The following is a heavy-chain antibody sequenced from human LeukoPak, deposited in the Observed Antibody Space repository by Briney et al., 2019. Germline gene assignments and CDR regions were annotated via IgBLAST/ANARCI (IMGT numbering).Heavy chain of an antibody. CDR1: GYTFTVYY. CDR3: ARDSLYQLIFDP. Sequence: SVKVSCKASGYTFTVYYIHWVRQAPGQGLEWMGGIIPIFGTANYAQKFQGRVTITADESTSTAYMELSSLRSEDTAVYYCARDSLYQLIFDPWGQGTLVTVSS. J-gene: IGHJ5*02. D-gene: IGHD2-2*01. CDR2: IIPIFGTA. V-gene: IGHV1-69*13.